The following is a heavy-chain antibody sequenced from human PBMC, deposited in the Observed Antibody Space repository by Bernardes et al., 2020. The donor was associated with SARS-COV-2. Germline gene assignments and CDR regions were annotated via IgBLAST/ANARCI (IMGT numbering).Heavy chain of an antibody. Sequence: TLSPTCTVSGYSIPNAYWSWIRQPPGPGLAWIGYIYYSGPTHYNPSLKSRVTISVDTSKNQFSLKLSSVTAADTAVYYCARHFYDFWSGLSGGYFDLWGRGTLVTVSS. CDR3: ARHFYDFWSGLSGGYFDL. V-gene: IGHV4-59*01. CDR1: GYSIPNAY. D-gene: IGHD3-3*01. J-gene: IGHJ2*01. CDR2: IYYSGPT.